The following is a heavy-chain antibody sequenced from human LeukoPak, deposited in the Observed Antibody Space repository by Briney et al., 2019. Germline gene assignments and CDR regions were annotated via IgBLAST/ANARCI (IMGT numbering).Heavy chain of an antibody. Sequence: GGSLRLSCTVSGFTVSSNSMSWVRQAPGKGLEWVSFIYSDNTHYSDSVKGRFTISRDNSKNTLYLQMNSLRAEDTAVYYCARDFSTRVVRGQFIWGQGTMVTVSS. CDR3: ARDFSTRVVRGQFI. CDR1: GFTVSSNS. D-gene: IGHD3-10*01. V-gene: IGHV3-66*03. J-gene: IGHJ3*02. CDR2: IYSDNT.